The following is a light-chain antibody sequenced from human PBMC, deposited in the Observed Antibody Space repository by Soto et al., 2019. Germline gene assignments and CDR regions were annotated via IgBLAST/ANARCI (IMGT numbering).Light chain of an antibody. J-gene: IGKJ5*01. V-gene: IGKV3-20*01. CDR2: GAS. CDR1: QSVSSSY. Sequence: EIVLTQSPGTLSLSPGERATLSCRASQSVSSSYLAWYQQKPGQAPRLLIYGASSRATGIPDRFSGSGSGTDFTLTISRLEPEDFAVYYCQQYGSSREITFGQGTRLEFK. CDR3: QQYGSSREIT.